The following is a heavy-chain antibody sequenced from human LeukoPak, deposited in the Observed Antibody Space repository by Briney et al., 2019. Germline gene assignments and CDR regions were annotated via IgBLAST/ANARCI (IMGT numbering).Heavy chain of an antibody. CDR2: IIPIFGTA. Sequence: SVKVSCKASGYTLTDSYIHWVRQAPGQGLEWMGAIIPIFGTANYAQKFQGRVTITADESTSTAYMELSSLRSEDTAVYYCARILSSSWYEYFHHWGQGTLVTVSS. D-gene: IGHD6-19*01. V-gene: IGHV1-69*13. CDR1: GYTLTDSY. J-gene: IGHJ1*01. CDR3: ARILSSSWYEYFHH.